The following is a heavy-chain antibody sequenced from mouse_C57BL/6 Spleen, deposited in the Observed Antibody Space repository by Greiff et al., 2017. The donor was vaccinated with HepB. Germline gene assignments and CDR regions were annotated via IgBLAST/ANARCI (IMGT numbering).Heavy chain of an antibody. V-gene: IGHV1-54*01. Sequence: QVQLQQSGAELVRPGPSVKVSCKASGYAFTNYLIEWVKQRPGQGLEWIGVINPGSGGTNYNEKFKGKATLTADKSSSTAYMQLSSLTSEDSAVYFCAREGSGFAYWGQGTLVTVSA. CDR3: AREGSGFAY. CDR2: INPGSGGT. J-gene: IGHJ3*01. D-gene: IGHD3-3*01. CDR1: GYAFTNYL.